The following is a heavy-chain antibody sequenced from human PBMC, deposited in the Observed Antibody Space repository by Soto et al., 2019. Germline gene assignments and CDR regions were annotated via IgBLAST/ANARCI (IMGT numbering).Heavy chain of an antibody. D-gene: IGHD1-20*01. CDR1: GGTFSSYA. V-gene: IGHV1-69*12. J-gene: IGHJ6*02. CDR2: IIPIFGTA. Sequence: QVQLVQSGAEVKKPGSSVKVSCKASGGTFSSYAISWVRQAPGQGLEWMGGIIPIFGTANYAQKFQGRVTINAEESTSTAYMELSRLRSEDTAVYYCARSITGTVSYYYGMDVWGQGPTVTVSS. CDR3: ARSITGTVSYYYGMDV.